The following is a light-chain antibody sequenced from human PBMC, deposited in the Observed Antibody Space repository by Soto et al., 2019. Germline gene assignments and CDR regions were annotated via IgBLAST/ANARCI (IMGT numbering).Light chain of an antibody. J-gene: IGLJ3*02. CDR1: SSDVGGYNY. CDR2: EVS. V-gene: IGLV2-14*01. Sequence: QSALTQPASVSGSPGQSITISCTGTSSDVGGYNYVSWYQQHPGKAPKLIIYEVSNRPSGVSNRSSGSKSGNTASLTISGLQAEDEADYYCSSYTTSSTWVFGGGTQLTVL. CDR3: SSYTTSSTWV.